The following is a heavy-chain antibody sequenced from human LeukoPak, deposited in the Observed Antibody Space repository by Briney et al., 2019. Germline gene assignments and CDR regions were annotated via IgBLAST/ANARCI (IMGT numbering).Heavy chain of an antibody. CDR2: FDPEDGET. CDR1: GYTLTELS. Sequence: GVSVKVSCKVSGYTLTELSMHWVRQAPGKELEWMGGFDPEDGETIYSQKFQGRVTMTEDTSTDTAYMELRSLRSEDTAVYYCATDRRGYGYAFDIWGQGTMVTVSS. D-gene: IGHD5-12*01. J-gene: IGHJ3*02. CDR3: ATDRRGYGYAFDI. V-gene: IGHV1-24*01.